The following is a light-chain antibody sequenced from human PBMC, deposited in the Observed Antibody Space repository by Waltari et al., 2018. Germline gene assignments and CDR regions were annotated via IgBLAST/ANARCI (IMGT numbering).Light chain of an antibody. CDR1: QGIRND. J-gene: IGKJ1*01. Sequence: AIQMTQSPSSLSASVGDRVTITSRASQGIRNDLGWYQQKPGKAPNLLIYGASSLQSGVPSRFSGSGSGTDFTLTISSLQPEDFATYYCLQDYTSPWTFGQGTRVEIK. V-gene: IGKV1-6*01. CDR3: LQDYTSPWT. CDR2: GAS.